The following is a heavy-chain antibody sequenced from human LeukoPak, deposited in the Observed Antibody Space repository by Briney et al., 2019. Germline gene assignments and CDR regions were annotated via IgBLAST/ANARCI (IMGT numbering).Heavy chain of an antibody. CDR3: ARDTMALDSRGYYYDSSGSPGI. CDR1: GGTFSSYA. Sequence: GASVKVSCKASGGTFSSYAISWVRQAPGQGLEWMGRIIPILGIANYAQKFQGRVTITADKSTSTAYMELSSLRSEDTAVYYCARDTMALDSRGYYYDSSGSPGIWGQGTMVTVSS. D-gene: IGHD3-22*01. J-gene: IGHJ3*02. CDR2: IIPILGIA. V-gene: IGHV1-69*04.